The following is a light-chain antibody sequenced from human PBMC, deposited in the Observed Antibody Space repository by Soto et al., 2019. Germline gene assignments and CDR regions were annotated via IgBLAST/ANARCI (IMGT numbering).Light chain of an antibody. CDR1: QSVSSSY. V-gene: IGKV3-20*01. J-gene: IGKJ1*01. CDR2: GAS. CDR3: QQYGSSPWT. Sequence: EIALTQSPGTLSLSPGESATLSCRASQSVSSSYLAWYQQKPGQXPRLLIYGASSRATGIPDRFSGSGSGTDFTLTISRLEPEDVAVYYCQQYGSSPWTFGQGTKVDIK.